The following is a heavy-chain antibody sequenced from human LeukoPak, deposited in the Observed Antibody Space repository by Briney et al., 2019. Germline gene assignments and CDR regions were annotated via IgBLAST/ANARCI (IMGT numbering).Heavy chain of an antibody. D-gene: IGHD2-15*01. CDR1: GFTLSTYE. CDR3: ARDVSSSTRAFDI. J-gene: IGHJ3*02. Sequence: PGGSLRLSCAASGFTLSTYETTWVRQAPGKGLEWVSFISSSDSATFYADSVKGRFTIFRDTAKNSLYLQMNNLRGEDTAVYYCARDVSSSTRAFDIWGQGTMVAVS. CDR2: ISSSDSAT. V-gene: IGHV3-48*03.